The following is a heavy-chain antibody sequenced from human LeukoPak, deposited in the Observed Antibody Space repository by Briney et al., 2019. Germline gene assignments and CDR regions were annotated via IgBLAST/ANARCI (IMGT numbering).Heavy chain of an antibody. D-gene: IGHD6-13*01. CDR2: INHSGST. Sequence: SETLSLTCTVSGGSFSGYYWSWIRQPPGKGLEWIGEINHSGSTNYNPSLKSRVTISIDTSKNQFSLKLSSVTAADTALYYCARGPGTWYYYWGQGTLVTVSS. CDR3: ARGPGTWYYY. V-gene: IGHV4-34*01. J-gene: IGHJ4*02. CDR1: GGSFSGYY.